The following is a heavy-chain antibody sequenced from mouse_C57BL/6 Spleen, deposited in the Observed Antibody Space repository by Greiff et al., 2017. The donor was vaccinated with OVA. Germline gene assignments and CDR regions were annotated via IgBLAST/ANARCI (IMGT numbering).Heavy chain of an antibody. CDR3: ARHGNYYGSSLYYFDY. CDR1: GFTFSSYG. D-gene: IGHD1-1*01. Sequence: EVQVVESGGDLVKPGGSLKLSCAASGFTFSSYGMSWVRQTPDKRLEWVATISSGGSYTYYPDSVKGRFTISRDNAKNTLYLQMSSLKSEDTAMYYCARHGNYYGSSLYYFDYWGQGTTLTVSS. CDR2: ISSGGSYT. V-gene: IGHV5-6*01. J-gene: IGHJ2*01.